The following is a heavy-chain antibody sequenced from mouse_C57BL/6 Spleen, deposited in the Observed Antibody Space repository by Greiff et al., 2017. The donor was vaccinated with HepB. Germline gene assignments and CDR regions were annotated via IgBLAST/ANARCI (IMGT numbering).Heavy chain of an antibody. Sequence: EVQLQQSGPGPVKPSQSLSLTCSVTGYSITSGYYWNWIRQFPGNKLEWMGYISYDGSNNYNPSLKNRISITRDTSKNQFFLKLNSVTTEDTATYYCAKGNSYYAMDYWGQGTSVTVSS. D-gene: IGHD2-1*01. V-gene: IGHV3-6*01. CDR1: GYSITSGYY. CDR3: AKGNSYYAMDY. CDR2: ISYDGSN. J-gene: IGHJ4*01.